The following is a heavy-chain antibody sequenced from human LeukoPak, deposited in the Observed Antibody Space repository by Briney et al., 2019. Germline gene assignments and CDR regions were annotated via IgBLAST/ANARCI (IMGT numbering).Heavy chain of an antibody. CDR3: ARGITQGCDY. J-gene: IGHJ4*02. Sequence: ASVKVSCKASGYTFSNYDINWVRQATGQGPEWMGWMSPRTANTGYAQKFQGRVTMTRDTSINTAYMGLTSLTSEDTAVYHCARGITQGCDYWGQGTLVTVSS. D-gene: IGHD1-20*01. CDR2: MSPRTANT. V-gene: IGHV1-8*01. CDR1: GYTFSNYD.